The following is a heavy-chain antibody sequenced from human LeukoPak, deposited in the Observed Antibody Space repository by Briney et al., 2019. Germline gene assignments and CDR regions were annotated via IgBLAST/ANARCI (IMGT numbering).Heavy chain of an antibody. V-gene: IGHV3-48*01. CDR1: GFTFSSYS. D-gene: IGHD3-3*01. J-gene: IGHJ1*01. CDR3: ARDSAYYDFWSGVQYFQH. CDR2: ISSSSSTI. Sequence: GGSLRLSCAASGFTFSSYSMNWVRQAPGKGLEWVSYISSSSSTIYYADSVKDRFTISRDNAKNSLYLQLNRLRAEDTAVYYCARDSAYYDFWSGVQYFQHWGQGTLVTVSS.